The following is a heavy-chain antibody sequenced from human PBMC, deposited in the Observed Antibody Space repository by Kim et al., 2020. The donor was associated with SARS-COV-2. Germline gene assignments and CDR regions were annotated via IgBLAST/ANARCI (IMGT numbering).Heavy chain of an antibody. V-gene: IGHV3-30*01. Sequence: YAKGRLSISSDNSNNTLYLQMNSLRPEDTAVYYCARDSSDSSGYYGWFDPWGQGTLVTVSS. D-gene: IGHD3-22*01. J-gene: IGHJ5*02. CDR3: ARDSSDSSGYYGWFDP.